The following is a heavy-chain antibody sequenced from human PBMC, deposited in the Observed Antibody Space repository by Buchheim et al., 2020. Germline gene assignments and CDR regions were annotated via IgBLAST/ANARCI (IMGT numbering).Heavy chain of an antibody. CDR2: INHSGTT. Sequence: QVQLQQWGAGLLKPSETLSLTCAVFGGSFSGHYWSWIRQPPGKGLEWIGEINHSGTTNYNASLKSRVTLPVDTSKIQFSLNLSSVTAADTAVYYCARGDYYDTSGYLYWGQGTL. CDR3: ARGDYYDTSGYLY. D-gene: IGHD3-22*01. J-gene: IGHJ4*02. V-gene: IGHV4-34*02. CDR1: GGSFSGHY.